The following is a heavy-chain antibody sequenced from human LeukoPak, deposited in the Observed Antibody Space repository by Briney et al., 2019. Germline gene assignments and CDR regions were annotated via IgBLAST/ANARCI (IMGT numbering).Heavy chain of an antibody. CDR3: AKDRTVGASYWYFDL. V-gene: IGHV3-30-3*01. J-gene: IGHJ2*01. CDR2: ISFDGTNK. Sequence: GGSLRLSCAASGFTFSSYALRWVRQAPGKGLEWVAVISFDGTNKYYADSVKGRFTISRDNSKNTLYLQMNTLRAEDTAIYYCAKDRTVGASYWYFDLWGRGTLVTVSS. D-gene: IGHD1-26*01. CDR1: GFTFSSYA.